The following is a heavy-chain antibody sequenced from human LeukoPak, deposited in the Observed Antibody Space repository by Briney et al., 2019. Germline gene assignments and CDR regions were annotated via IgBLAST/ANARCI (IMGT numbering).Heavy chain of an antibody. CDR2: IYYSGST. CDR3: ARASGWLRSSWYFDL. J-gene: IGHJ2*01. V-gene: IGHV4-39*07. D-gene: IGHD5-12*01. Sequence: SETLSLTCTVSGGSISSSSYYWGWIRQPPGKGLEWIGSIYYSGSTYYNPSLKSRVTISVDTSKNQFSLKLSSVTAADTAVYYCARASGWLRSSWYFDLWGRGTLVTVSS. CDR1: GGSISSSSYY.